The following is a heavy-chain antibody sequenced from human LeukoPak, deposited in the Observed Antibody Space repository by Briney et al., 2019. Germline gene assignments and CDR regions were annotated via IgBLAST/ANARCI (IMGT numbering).Heavy chain of an antibody. D-gene: IGHD3-10*01. J-gene: IGHJ6*02. CDR2: INHSGST. V-gene: IGHV4-34*01. CDR3: ARDNSYGSGTFYYYYAMDV. CDR1: GGSFSGYY. Sequence: SETLSLTCAVYGGSFSGYYRSWIRQPPGKGLEWIGEINHSGSTNYNPSLKSRVTISVDTSKNQFSLRLSSVTAADTAVYYCARDNSYGSGTFYYYYAMDVWGQGTTVTVSS.